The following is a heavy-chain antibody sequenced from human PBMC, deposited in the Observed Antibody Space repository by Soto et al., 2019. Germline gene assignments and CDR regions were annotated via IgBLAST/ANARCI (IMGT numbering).Heavy chain of an antibody. CDR3: AKGPYDSSGYYLHY. CDR2: ISGSGGST. D-gene: IGHD3-22*01. Sequence: EVQLLESGGGLVQPGGSLRLSCAASGFTFSNYAMSWVRQARGKGLEWVSGISGSGGSTYYADSVKGRFTISRDNSKNTLYLQMNSLRAEDTAVYYCAKGPYDSSGYYLHYWGQGTLVTVSS. V-gene: IGHV3-23*01. J-gene: IGHJ4*02. CDR1: GFTFSNYA.